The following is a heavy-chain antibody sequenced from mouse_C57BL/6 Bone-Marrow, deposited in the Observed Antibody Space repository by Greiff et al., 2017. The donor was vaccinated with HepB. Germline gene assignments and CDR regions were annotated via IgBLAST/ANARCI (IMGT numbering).Heavy chain of an antibody. D-gene: IGHD1-1*01. V-gene: IGHV1-82*01. Sequence: QVQLQQSGPELVKPGASVKISCKASGYAFSSSWMNWVKQRPGKGLEWIGRIYPGDGDTNYNGKFKGKATLTADKSSSTAYMQLSSLTSEDSAVYFCARFWDYGSSWDYWGQGTTLTVSS. CDR1: GYAFSSSW. CDR3: ARFWDYGSSWDY. J-gene: IGHJ2*01. CDR2: IYPGDGDT.